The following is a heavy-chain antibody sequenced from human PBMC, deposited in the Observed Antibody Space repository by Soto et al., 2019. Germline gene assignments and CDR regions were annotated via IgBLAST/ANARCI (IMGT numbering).Heavy chain of an antibody. CDR1: GGSFSGYY. Sequence: SETLSLTCAVYGGSFSGYYWSWIRQPPGKGLEWIGEINHSGSTNYNPSLKSRVTISVDTSKNQFSLKLSSVTAADTAVYYCARPSNPMVRGVSFDYWGQGTLVTVSS. CDR2: INHSGST. V-gene: IGHV4-34*01. CDR3: ARPSNPMVRGVSFDY. D-gene: IGHD3-10*01. J-gene: IGHJ4*02.